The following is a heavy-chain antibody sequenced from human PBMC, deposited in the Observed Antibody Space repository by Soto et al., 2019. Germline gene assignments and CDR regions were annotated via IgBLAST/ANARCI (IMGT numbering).Heavy chain of an antibody. Sequence: LGESLKISCKGSGYSFTNYWIGWVRQMPGKGLEWMGIIYADDSDTRYSPSFQGQVTISADKSINTAYLQWRSLKASDSAMYYCARRHLDSGYFDYWGKGTLVTVSS. J-gene: IGHJ4*02. V-gene: IGHV5-51*01. CDR3: ARRHLDSGYFDY. CDR1: GYSFTNYW. CDR2: IYADDSDT. D-gene: IGHD6-19*01.